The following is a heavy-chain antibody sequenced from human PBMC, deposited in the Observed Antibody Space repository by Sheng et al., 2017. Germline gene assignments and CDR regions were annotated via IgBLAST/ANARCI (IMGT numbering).Heavy chain of an antibody. V-gene: IGHV1-69*04. J-gene: IGHJ4*02. CDR3: AREWDYGDRASYFDY. D-gene: IGHD4-17*01. CDR1: GGTFSSYA. Sequence: QVQLVQSGAEVKKPGSSVKVSCKASGGTFSSYAISWVRQAPGQGLEWMGGIIPILGIANYAQKFQGRVTITADKSTSTAYMELSSLRSEDTAVYYCAREWDYGDRASYFDYWGQGTLVTVSS. CDR2: IIPILGIA.